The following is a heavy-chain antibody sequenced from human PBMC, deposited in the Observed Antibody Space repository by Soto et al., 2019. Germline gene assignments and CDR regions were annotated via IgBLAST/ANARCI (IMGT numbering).Heavy chain of an antibody. CDR1: GFSLSTGGEG. V-gene: IGHV2-5*02. J-gene: IGHJ4*02. Sequence: QITLKESGPTLVKPTQTLTLTCTFSGFSLSTGGEGVGWVRQPPGKALEWLALIYWGDDKRYSPSLKSRLTIAKDTSKNQVVLTVTNMDPVDTATYYCAHRPWDSGSSGSYYFDYWGQGTLVTVSS. D-gene: IGHD1-26*01. CDR3: AHRPWDSGSSGSYYFDY. CDR2: IYWGDDK.